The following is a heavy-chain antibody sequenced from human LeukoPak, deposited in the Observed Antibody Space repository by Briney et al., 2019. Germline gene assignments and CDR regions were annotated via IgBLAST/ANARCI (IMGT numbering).Heavy chain of an antibody. J-gene: IGHJ4*02. Sequence: GGSPRLSCVVSGFSFSSYWMSWVRQAPGKGLEWVANINQDGSETYYVDSVKGRFTISSDNSKNTLYLQMNSLRVEDTAVYYCARVGEGAAKDWGQGTLVTVSS. CDR2: INQDGSET. V-gene: IGHV3-7*03. D-gene: IGHD1-26*01. CDR1: GFSFSSYW. CDR3: ARVGEGAAKD.